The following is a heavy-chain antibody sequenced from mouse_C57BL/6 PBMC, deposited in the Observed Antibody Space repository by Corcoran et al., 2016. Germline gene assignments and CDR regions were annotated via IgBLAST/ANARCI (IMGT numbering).Heavy chain of an antibody. J-gene: IGHJ1*03. CDR3: ASHYYGSSYWYFDV. CDR2: INTYSGVP. Sequence: QIQLVQSGPELKKPGETVKISCQASGYTFTTYGMSWVKQAPGKGLKWMGWINTYSGVPTYADDFKGRFAFSLETSASTAYLQINNLKNEETATYFCASHYYGSSYWYFDVWGTGTTVTVSS. V-gene: IGHV9-3*01. D-gene: IGHD1-1*01. CDR1: GYTFTTYG.